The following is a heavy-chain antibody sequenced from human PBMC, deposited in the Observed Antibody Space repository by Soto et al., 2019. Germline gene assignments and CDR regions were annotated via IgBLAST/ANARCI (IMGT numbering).Heavy chain of an antibody. Sequence: SLSLSCTASGFTLGDYAMSWLRQAPGKGLEWVGFIRSKAYGETTEYAASVKVRFTITRDDTKSIAYMQMNSLKTQDPTLYYCYVFLVVPAAARAAYWGQGTLVPVSS. CDR2: IRSKAYGETT. CDR3: YVFLVVPAAARAAY. J-gene: IGHJ4*02. CDR1: GFTLGDYA. D-gene: IGHD6-6*01. V-gene: IGHV3-49*03.